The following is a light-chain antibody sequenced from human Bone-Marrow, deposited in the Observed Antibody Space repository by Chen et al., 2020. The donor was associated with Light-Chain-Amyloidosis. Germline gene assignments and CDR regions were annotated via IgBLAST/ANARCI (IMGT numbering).Light chain of an antibody. CDR1: NIGSTS. J-gene: IGLJ3*02. V-gene: IGLV3-21*02. CDR3: QVWDRSSDRPV. Sequence: SYVLTQPSSVSVAPGQTATIACGGNNIGSTSVHWYQQTPGQAPILVVYDDSGRPSGIPERLSGSNSGNTATLTISRVEDGDEADYYCQVWDRSSDRPVFGGGTKLTVL. CDR2: DDS.